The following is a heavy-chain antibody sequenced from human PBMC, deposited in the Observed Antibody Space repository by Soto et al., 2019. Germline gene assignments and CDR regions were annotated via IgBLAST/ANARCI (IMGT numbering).Heavy chain of an antibody. D-gene: IGHD3-22*01. Sequence: AVTVSFKSSGFTFTSSPLQWVRQARCQRLAWIGCIVVSSGTTNYAQKFQERVTISKDMSTRKVYMELSSLRSEDSSAYYCGEDGSSGCYHKQYYYYGMDVWGQGTTVTVSS. V-gene: IGHV1-58*01. CDR3: GEDGSSGCYHKQYYYYGMDV. CDR2: IVVSSGTT. J-gene: IGHJ6*02. CDR1: GFTFTSSP.